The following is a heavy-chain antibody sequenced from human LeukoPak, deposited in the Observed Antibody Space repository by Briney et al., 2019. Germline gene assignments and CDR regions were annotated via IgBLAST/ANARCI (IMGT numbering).Heavy chain of an antibody. J-gene: IGHJ5*02. CDR2: IHYSGTT. V-gene: IGHV4-59*11. CDR3: AREEGMVVVVPAALAGDFWFDP. D-gene: IGHD2-2*01. Sequence: PSETLSLTCTVSDDSINNHFWSWVRQSPGRGLEWIGYIHYSGTTNYNPSLKSRVTISVDTSKNQFSLKLSSVTAADTAVYYCAREEGMVVVVPAALAGDFWFDPWGQGTLVTVSS. CDR1: DDSINNHF.